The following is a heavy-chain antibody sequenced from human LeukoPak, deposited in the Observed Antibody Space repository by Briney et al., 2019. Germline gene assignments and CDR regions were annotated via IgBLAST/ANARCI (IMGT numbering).Heavy chain of an antibody. V-gene: IGHV3-30*18. Sequence: GGSLRLSCAASGFTFSSYGMHWVRQAPGKGLEWVAVIPYDGSNKYYADSVKGRFTISRDNSKNTLYLQMNSLRAEDTAVYYCAKAMWESGDYYFDYWGQGTLVTVSS. CDR1: GFTFSSYG. J-gene: IGHJ4*02. CDR3: AKAMWESGDYYFDY. D-gene: IGHD1-26*01. CDR2: IPYDGSNK.